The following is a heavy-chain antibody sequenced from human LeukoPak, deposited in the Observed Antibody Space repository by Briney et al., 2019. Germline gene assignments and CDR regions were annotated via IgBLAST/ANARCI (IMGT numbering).Heavy chain of an antibody. CDR1: GGSISSGSYY. J-gene: IGHJ4*02. V-gene: IGHV4-61*01. D-gene: IGHD5-12*01. CDR2: IYYSGST. CDR3: AGHASAYDADF. Sequence: PSQTLSLTCTVSGGSISSGSYYWSWIRQPPGKGLEWIGYIYYSGSTNYNPSLKSRVTISVDTSKNQFSLKLSSVTAADTAVYYCAGHASAYDADFWGQGTLVTVSS.